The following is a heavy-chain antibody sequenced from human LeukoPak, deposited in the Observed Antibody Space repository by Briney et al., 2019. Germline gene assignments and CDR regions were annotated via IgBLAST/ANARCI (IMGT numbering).Heavy chain of an antibody. V-gene: IGHV3-21*01. D-gene: IGHD3-22*01. CDR2: ISSSSSYI. Sequence: GGSLRLSCAASGFTFDDYGMSWVRQAPGKGLEWVSSISSSSSYIYYADSVKGRFTISRDNAKNSLYLQMNSLRAEDTAVYYCARARGAMIRGYYFDYWGQGTLVTVSS. CDR3: ARARGAMIRGYYFDY. J-gene: IGHJ4*02. CDR1: GFTFDDYG.